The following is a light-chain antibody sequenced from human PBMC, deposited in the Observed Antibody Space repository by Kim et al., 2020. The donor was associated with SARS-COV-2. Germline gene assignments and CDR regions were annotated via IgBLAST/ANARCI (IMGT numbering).Light chain of an antibody. J-gene: IGKJ2*01. CDR1: QGVTNH. V-gene: IGKV1-17*01. CDR2: AAS. CDR3: LQHSIFPHT. Sequence: DIQMTQSPSSLSASVGDRVTITCRASQGVTNHLVWYQHKPGTAPRRLIYAASNLQSGVPSRFSGSGSGTDFTLTITSLQPEDFATYYCLQHSIFPHTFGQGTKLEI.